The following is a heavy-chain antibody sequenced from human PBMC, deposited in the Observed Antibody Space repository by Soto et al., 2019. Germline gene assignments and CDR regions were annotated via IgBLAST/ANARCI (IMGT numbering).Heavy chain of an antibody. CDR1: GGFISNFY. D-gene: IGHD3-3*01. CDR2: IYYGGTT. Sequence: PSETLSLTCTVSGGFISNFYWSWIRQSPGKGLEWIGYIYYGGTTKYNPSLKSRVTISVDTSKNQFSLKLSSVTAADTAVYYCARSFGSGYYLWAYDYWGQGTLVTVSS. V-gene: IGHV4-59*13. CDR3: ARSFGSGYYLWAYDY. J-gene: IGHJ4*02.